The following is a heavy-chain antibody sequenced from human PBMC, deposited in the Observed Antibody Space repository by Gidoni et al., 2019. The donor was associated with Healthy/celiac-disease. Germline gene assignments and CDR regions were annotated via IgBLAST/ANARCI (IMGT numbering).Heavy chain of an antibody. D-gene: IGHD1-26*01. J-gene: IGHJ6*02. V-gene: IGHV3-74*01. CDR3: ARGGGFDYYYYGMDV. CDR1: GFTFSSYW. CDR2: INSDGSST. Sequence: EVQLVESGGGLVQPGGPLRLSCAASGFTFSSYWMHWVRQAPGKGLVWVSRINSDGSSTSYADSVKGRFTISRDNAKNTLYLQMNSLRAEDTAVYYCARGGGFDYYYYGMDVWGQGTTVTVSS.